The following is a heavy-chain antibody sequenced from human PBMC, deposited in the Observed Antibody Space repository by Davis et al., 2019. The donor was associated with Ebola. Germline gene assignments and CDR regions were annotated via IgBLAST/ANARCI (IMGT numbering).Heavy chain of an antibody. Sequence: GESLKISCAASGFSFSSYAMHWVRQAPGKGLEWVAVISHDESNKYYADSVKGRFTISRDNAKNTLYLQMNSLRAEDTAVYYCASSYGMDVWGKGTTVTVSS. J-gene: IGHJ6*04. CDR1: GFSFSSYA. V-gene: IGHV3-30*04. CDR2: ISHDESNK. CDR3: ASSYGMDV.